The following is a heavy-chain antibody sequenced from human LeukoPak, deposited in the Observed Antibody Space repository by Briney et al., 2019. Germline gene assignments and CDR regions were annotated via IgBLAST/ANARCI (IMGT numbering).Heavy chain of an antibody. CDR1: GFSSYG. J-gene: IGHJ4*02. CDR2: IWYDESNK. CDR3: ARDGFSSSWYGRALDY. V-gene: IGHV3-33*01. D-gene: IGHD6-13*01. Sequence: PGGSLRLSCAASGFSSYGMHWVRQAPGKGLEWVAVIWYDESNKYYADSVKGRFTISRDNSRNTLYLQTNSLRAEDTAVYYCARDGFSSSWYGRALDYWGQGTLVTVSS.